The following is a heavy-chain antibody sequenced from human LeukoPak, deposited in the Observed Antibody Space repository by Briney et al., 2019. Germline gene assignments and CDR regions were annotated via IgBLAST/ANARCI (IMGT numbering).Heavy chain of an antibody. Sequence: GASVKVSCKASGGTFSSYAISWVRQAPGQGLEWMGGIIPIFGTANYAQKFQGRVTITADKSTSTAYMELSSLRSEDTAVYYCASSTSIQKFDYWGQGTLVTVSS. J-gene: IGHJ4*02. D-gene: IGHD5-18*01. CDR1: GGTFSSYA. V-gene: IGHV1-69*06. CDR2: IIPIFGTA. CDR3: ASSTSIQKFDY.